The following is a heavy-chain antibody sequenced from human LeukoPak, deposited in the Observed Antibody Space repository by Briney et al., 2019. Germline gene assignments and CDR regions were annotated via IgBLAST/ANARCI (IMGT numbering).Heavy chain of an antibody. D-gene: IGHD6-13*01. Sequence: ASVKVSCTASGYTFTSYDINWVRQATGQGLEWMGWTNPNSGSTGYAQKFQGRGTITRNTSISTAYMELSSLRSEDTAVYYCARLHSGYSSSWYYFDYWGQGTLVTVSS. CDR3: ARLHSGYSSSWYYFDY. V-gene: IGHV1-8*01. J-gene: IGHJ4*02. CDR1: GYTFTSYD. CDR2: TNPNSGST.